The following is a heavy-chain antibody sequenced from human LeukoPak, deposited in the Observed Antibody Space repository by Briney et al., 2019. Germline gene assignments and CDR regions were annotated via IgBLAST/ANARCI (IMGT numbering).Heavy chain of an antibody. D-gene: IGHD5-18*01. Sequence: GGSLRLSCAASGFTFSSYAMSWVRLAPGKGLGWVGRIKSKTDGGTADYAAPVKGRFTISRDDSKNMVFLQMNSLKIADTALYFCATEADTAMALPKNWGQGTLVTVSS. CDR3: ATEADTAMALPKN. CDR1: GFTFSSYA. CDR2: IKSKTDGGTA. V-gene: IGHV3-15*01. J-gene: IGHJ4*02.